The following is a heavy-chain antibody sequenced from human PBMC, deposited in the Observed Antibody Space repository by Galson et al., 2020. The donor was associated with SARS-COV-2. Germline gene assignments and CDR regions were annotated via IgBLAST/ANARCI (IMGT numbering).Heavy chain of an antibody. Sequence: ASVKVSCKASGYTFTGYYMHWVRQAPGQGLEWMGWINPNSGGTNYAQKFQGRVTMTRDTSISTAYMELSRLRSDDTAVYYCARGDYIVVVPAAMGHYYYGMDVWGQGTTVTVSS. D-gene: IGHD2-2*01. CDR1: GYTFTGYY. J-gene: IGHJ6*02. CDR2: INPNSGGT. CDR3: ARGDYIVVVPAAMGHYYYGMDV. V-gene: IGHV1-2*02.